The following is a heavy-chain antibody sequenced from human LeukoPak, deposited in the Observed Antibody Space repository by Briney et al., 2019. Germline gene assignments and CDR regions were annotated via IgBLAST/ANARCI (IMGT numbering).Heavy chain of an antibody. Sequence: PGGSLRLSCAASGFTFSSFDMHWVRQPPGQGLEWVSTIGTASDTYYPGSVEGRFTLSRDNAKNSLYLQMNSLTAGDTAVYYCARGPPRGKYYYMDVWGKGTTATVSS. D-gene: IGHD1-1*01. CDR3: ARGPPRGKYYYMDV. CDR2: IGTASDT. J-gene: IGHJ6*03. CDR1: GFTFSSFD. V-gene: IGHV3-13*01.